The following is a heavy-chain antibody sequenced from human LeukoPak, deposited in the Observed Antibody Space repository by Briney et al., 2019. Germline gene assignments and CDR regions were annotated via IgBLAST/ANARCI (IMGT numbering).Heavy chain of an antibody. V-gene: IGHV3-30*04. CDR3: ARAPGYCSSTSCHDAFDI. CDR2: ISYDGSNK. CDR1: GFTFSSYA. Sequence: PGRSLRLSCAASGFTFSSYAMHWVRQAPGKGLEWVAVISYDGSNKYYADSVKGRFTISRDNSKNTLYLQMNSLRAEDTAVYYCARAPGYCSSTSCHDAFDIWGQGTMVTVSS. D-gene: IGHD2-2*01. J-gene: IGHJ3*02.